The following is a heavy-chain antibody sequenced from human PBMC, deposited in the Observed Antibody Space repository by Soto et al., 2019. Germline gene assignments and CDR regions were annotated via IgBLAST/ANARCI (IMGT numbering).Heavy chain of an antibody. CDR2: ISGSGGST. D-gene: IGHD2-2*02. Sequence: VGSLRLSCAASGFTFSSYAMSWVRQAPGKGLEWVSAISGSGGSTYYADSVKGRFTISRDNSKNTLYLQMNSLRAEDTAVYYCAKGKYCSSTSCYIFFDYWGQGTLVTVSS. J-gene: IGHJ4*02. CDR3: AKGKYCSSTSCYIFFDY. CDR1: GFTFSSYA. V-gene: IGHV3-23*01.